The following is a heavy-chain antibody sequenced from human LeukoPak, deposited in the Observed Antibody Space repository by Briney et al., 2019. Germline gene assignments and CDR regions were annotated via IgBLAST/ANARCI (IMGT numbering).Heavy chain of an antibody. CDR2: ISISSSTI. CDR3: ATCTIFGDSYTN. D-gene: IGHD3-3*01. J-gene: IGHJ4*02. V-gene: IGHV3-11*04. CDR1: GFTFSDYY. Sequence: PGGSLRLSCAASGFTFSDYYMSWIRQAPGKGLEWVSYISISSSTIYYTDSVKGRFTISRDNAKNSLYLQMNSLRAEDTAVYYCATCTIFGDSYTNWGQGTLVTVSS.